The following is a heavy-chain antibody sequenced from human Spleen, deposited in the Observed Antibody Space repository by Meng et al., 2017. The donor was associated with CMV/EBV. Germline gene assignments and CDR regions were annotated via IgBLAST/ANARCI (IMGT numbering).Heavy chain of an antibody. CDR3: AKSIPNYFDY. CDR2: ISGSGGNT. D-gene: IGHD2-21*01. Sequence: GESLKISCAASGFTFSNYAMSCVRQAPGKGLEWVSVISGSGGNTYYADSVKGRFTISRDNSKNTLYLQMNSLRAEDTAVYYCAKSIPNYFDYWGQGTLVTVSS. J-gene: IGHJ4*02. V-gene: IGHV3-23*01. CDR1: GFTFSNYA.